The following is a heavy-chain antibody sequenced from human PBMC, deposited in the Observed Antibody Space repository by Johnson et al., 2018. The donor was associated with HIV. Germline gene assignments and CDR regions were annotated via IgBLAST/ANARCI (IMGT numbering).Heavy chain of an antibody. J-gene: IGHJ3*02. Sequence: EVQLVESGGGLVKPGGSLRLSCAASGFTFSSYWMHWVRQAPGKGLVWVSRINSDGSSTSYADSVKGRFTISRDNAKNTLYLQMNSLRAEDTAVYYWARGGDYGSGSYYKEGAFDIWGQGTMVTVSS. V-gene: IGHV3-74*02. CDR3: ARGGDYGSGSYYKEGAFDI. D-gene: IGHD3-10*01. CDR2: INSDGSST. CDR1: GFTFSSYW.